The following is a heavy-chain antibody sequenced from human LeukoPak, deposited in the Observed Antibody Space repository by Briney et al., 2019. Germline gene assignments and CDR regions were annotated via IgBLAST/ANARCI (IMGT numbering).Heavy chain of an antibody. CDR3: ASRQGLGWHYVN. V-gene: IGHV3-23*01. CDR1: GFTFSSYA. Sequence: GGSLRLSCVDSGFTFSSYAMSWVRQVPGKGLEWVSGISDSGGSTYYADSVKGRFTISRDNSKNTLYLQMDSLRAEDTAVYYCASRQGLGWHYVNWGQGTLVTVSS. D-gene: IGHD3-10*02. J-gene: IGHJ4*02. CDR2: ISDSGGST.